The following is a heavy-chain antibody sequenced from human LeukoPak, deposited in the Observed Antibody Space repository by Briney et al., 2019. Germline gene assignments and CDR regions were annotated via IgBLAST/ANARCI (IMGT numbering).Heavy chain of an antibody. V-gene: IGHV4-4*07. CDR3: ARGYWFYFDY. CDR1: GDSISTYY. CDR2: IYTTGST. Sequence: SETLSLTCSVSGDSISTYYWSWIRQPAGKGLEWIGRIYTTGSTNYNPSLKSRVTMSVDTSKNQFSLKVTSVTAADTAVYYCARGYWFYFDYWGQGTLVTVSS. D-gene: IGHD2-8*02. J-gene: IGHJ4*02.